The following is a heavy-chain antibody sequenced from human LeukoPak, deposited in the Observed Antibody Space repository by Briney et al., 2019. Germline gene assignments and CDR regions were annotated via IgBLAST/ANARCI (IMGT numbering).Heavy chain of an antibody. J-gene: IGHJ5*02. CDR2: IYYSGST. Sequence: SETLSDTRTVSGGSISSSYASWIWQPPGKGLEWIGYIYYSGSTNYNPSLKSRVTISVDTSKNQFSLKLSSVTAADTAVYYCASLNGYGSGRPSGQGNLVTVSS. D-gene: IGHD3-10*01. CDR3: ASLNGYGSGRP. V-gene: IGHV4-59*08. CDR1: GGSISSSY.